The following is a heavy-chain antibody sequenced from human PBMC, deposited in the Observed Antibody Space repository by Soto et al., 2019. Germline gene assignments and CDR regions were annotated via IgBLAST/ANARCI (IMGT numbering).Heavy chain of an antibody. CDR3: AKDTDTAMVMDYYYYGMDV. J-gene: IGHJ6*02. Sequence: GGSLRLSCAASGFTFSSYSMNWVRQAPGKGLEWVSAISGSGGSTYYADSVKGRFTIPRDNSKNTLYLQMSSLRAEDTAVYYCAKDTDTAMVMDYYYYGMDVWGQGTTVTVSS. D-gene: IGHD5-18*01. V-gene: IGHV3-23*01. CDR2: ISGSGGST. CDR1: GFTFSSYS.